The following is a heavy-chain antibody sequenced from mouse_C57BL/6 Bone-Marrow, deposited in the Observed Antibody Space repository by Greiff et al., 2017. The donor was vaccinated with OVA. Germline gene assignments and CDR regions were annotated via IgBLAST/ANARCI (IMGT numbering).Heavy chain of an antibody. Sequence: QVQLKESGAELVKPGASVKLSCKASGYTFTEYTIHWVKQRSGQGLEWIGWFYPGSGSIKYNEKFKDKATLTADKSSSTVYMELSRLTSEDSAVYFCARHEEIYYGNPRAMDYWGQGTSVTVSS. V-gene: IGHV1-62-2*01. CDR1: GYTFTEYT. J-gene: IGHJ4*01. CDR3: ARHEEIYYGNPRAMDY. D-gene: IGHD2-1*01. CDR2: FYPGSGSI.